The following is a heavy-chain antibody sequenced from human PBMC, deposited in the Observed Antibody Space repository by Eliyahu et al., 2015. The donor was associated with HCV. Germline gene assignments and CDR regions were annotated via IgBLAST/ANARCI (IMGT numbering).Heavy chain of an antibody. D-gene: IGHD6-19*01. CDR3: AREGFWQWLVLEAYYFDY. CDR1: GFTFXSYS. CDR2: ISSSSSYI. Sequence: EVQLVESGGGLVKPGXSLRLSCSASGFTFXSYSMTWXRQAPGXGLEWVSSISSSSSYIYYADSVKGRFTISRDNAKNSLYLQMNSLRAEDTAVYYCAREGFWQWLVLEAYYFDYWGQGTLVTVSS. V-gene: IGHV3-21*01. J-gene: IGHJ4*02.